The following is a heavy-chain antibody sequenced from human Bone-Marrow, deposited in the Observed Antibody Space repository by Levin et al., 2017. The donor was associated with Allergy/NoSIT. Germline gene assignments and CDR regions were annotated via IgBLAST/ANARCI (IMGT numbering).Heavy chain of an antibody. V-gene: IGHV4-30-2*01. Sequence: SQTLSLTCAVSGGSISSGGYSWSWIRQPPGKGLEWIGYIYQSGNTYYNPSLKSRVTISVDRSKNQFSLKLSSVTAADTAVYYCAKYGDYLAFDIWGQGTMVTVSS. CDR2: IYQSGNT. J-gene: IGHJ3*02. CDR3: AKYGDYLAFDI. CDR1: GGSISSGGYS. D-gene: IGHD4-17*01.